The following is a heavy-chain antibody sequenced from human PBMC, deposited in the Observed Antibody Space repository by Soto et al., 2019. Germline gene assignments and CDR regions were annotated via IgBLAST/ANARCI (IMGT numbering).Heavy chain of an antibody. CDR2: SRNKANSYST. CDR3: GLGSQPNCHDYYDMDV. CDR1: GFTFSDHY. V-gene: IGHV3-72*01. Sequence: EVQLVESGGGLVQPGGSLRLSCAASGFTFSDHYMDWVRQAPGKGLEWVGRSRNKANSYSTEYAASVKGRFTISRDDSKNSLYLQMNNLKMEDTAVYYCGLGSQPNCHDYYDMDVWGQGTTVTVSS. D-gene: IGHD2-15*01. J-gene: IGHJ6*02.